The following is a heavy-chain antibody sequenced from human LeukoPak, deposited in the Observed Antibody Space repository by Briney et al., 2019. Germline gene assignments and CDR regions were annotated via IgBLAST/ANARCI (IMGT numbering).Heavy chain of an antibody. CDR1: GFTFSSYG. Sequence: PGGSLRLSCAASGFTFSSYGMHWVRQAPGKGLEWVAVISYDGSNKYYADSVKGRFTISRDNSKNTLYLQMNSLRAEDTAVYYCEKENYQTRETAMVTGVLFWGQGTLVTVSS. CDR2: ISYDGSNK. J-gene: IGHJ4*02. V-gene: IGHV3-30*18. CDR3: EKENYQTRETAMVTGVLF. D-gene: IGHD5-18*01.